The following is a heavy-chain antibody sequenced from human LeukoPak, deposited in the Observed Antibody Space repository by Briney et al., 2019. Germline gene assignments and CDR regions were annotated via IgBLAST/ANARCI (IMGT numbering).Heavy chain of an antibody. CDR1: GGTFSSYA. CDR2: ISAYNGNT. V-gene: IGHV1-18*01. Sequence: GASVKVSCKASGGTFSSYAISWVRQAPGQGLEWMGWISAYNGNTNYAQKLQGRVTMTRNTSISTAYMELSSLRSEDTAVYYCARQIEYYYDSSGYSRYFDLWGRGTLVTVSS. J-gene: IGHJ2*01. D-gene: IGHD3-22*01. CDR3: ARQIEYYYDSSGYSRYFDL.